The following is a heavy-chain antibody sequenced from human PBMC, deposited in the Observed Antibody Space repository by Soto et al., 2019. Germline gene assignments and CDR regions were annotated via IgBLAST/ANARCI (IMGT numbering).Heavy chain of an antibody. V-gene: IGHV3-48*03. J-gene: IGHJ4*02. CDR2: ISGSGNST. CDR1: VVSVRSHE. CDR3: PRGVVY. Sequence: PWGCQELSCEASVVSVRSHEMTWVRQAPGKGLEWISYISGSGNSTYYADSVKGRFTISRENAQTSLYLEMNSLRVKDTAVYYCPRGVVYSGQGTMVTVSS.